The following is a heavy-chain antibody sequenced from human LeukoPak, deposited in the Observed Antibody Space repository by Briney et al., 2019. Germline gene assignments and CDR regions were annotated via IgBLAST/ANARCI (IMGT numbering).Heavy chain of an antibody. V-gene: IGHV3-21*01. Sequence: GGSVRLSCAASGFTFSTYSMNWVRQAPEKGLEWVSSISSSSSYIYYADSVKGRFTISRDNAKNSLYLQMNSLRGEDTAVYYCARVPSVAGTGPFDYWGQGTLVTVSS. J-gene: IGHJ4*02. D-gene: IGHD6-19*01. CDR3: ARVPSVAGTGPFDY. CDR2: ISSSSSYI. CDR1: GFTFSTYS.